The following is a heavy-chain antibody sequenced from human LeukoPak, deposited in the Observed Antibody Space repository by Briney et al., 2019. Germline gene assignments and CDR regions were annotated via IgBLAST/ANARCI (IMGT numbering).Heavy chain of an antibody. V-gene: IGHV3-30*02. CDR3: AKDPGILTRYYIGDFDY. J-gene: IGHJ4*02. CDR1: GFTFSSYG. CDR2: IRYDGSNK. Sequence: GGSLRLSCAASGFTFSSYGMHWVRQAPGRGLEWVGFIRYDGSNKYYADSVKGRFTISRDNSKNTLYLQTNSLRAEDTAVYYCAKDPGILTRYYIGDFDYWRQGTLVSVSS. D-gene: IGHD3-9*01.